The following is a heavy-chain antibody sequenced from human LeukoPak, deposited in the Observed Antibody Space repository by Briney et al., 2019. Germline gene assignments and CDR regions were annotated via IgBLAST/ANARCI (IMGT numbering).Heavy chain of an antibody. CDR3: ARAYGDYVPFDY. CDR2: ISYDGSNK. Sequence: GGYLRLSCAASGFTFSSYAMHWVRQAPGKGLEWVAVISYDGSNKYYADSVKGRFTISRDNSKNTLYLQMNSLRAEDTAVYYCARAYGDYVPFDYWGQGTLVTVSS. J-gene: IGHJ4*02. V-gene: IGHV3-30*03. CDR1: GFTFSSYA. D-gene: IGHD4-17*01.